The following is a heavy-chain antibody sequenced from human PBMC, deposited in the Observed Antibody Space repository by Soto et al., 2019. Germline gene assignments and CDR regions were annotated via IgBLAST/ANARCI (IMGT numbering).Heavy chain of an antibody. CDR3: ARSSIRVGARSDF. J-gene: IGHJ4*02. CDR1: GFTFSSYW. D-gene: IGHD1-26*01. V-gene: IGHV3-7*01. CDR2: IKQDGSEK. Sequence: GGSLRLSCVASGFTFSSYWMSWVRQAPGKGLEWVANIKQDGSEKYYVDSVKGRFTLSRDNAKNSLYLQMNSLTVEDTAVYYFARSSIRVGARSDFWGQGSLVTVSS.